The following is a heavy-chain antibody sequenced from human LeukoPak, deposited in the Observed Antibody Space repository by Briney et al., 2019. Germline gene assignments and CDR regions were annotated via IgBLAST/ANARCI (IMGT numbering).Heavy chain of an antibody. CDR3: ARAWEGIVWATGPHDVFDI. Sequence: PGGSLRLSCAASGFTFSDYYMSWIRQAPGKGLEWVSYISNSGSTKYYADSVKGRFTISRDNSKNTLYLQMNSLRAEDTAVYYCARAWEGIVWATGPHDVFDIWGQGKMVTVS. D-gene: IGHD1-26*01. V-gene: IGHV3-11*04. CDR1: GFTFSDYY. J-gene: IGHJ3*02. CDR2: ISNSGSTK.